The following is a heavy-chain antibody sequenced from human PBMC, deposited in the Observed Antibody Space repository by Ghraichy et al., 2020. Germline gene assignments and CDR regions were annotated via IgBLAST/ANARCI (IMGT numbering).Heavy chain of an antibody. Sequence: GGSLRLSCAASGFSFSDYAMNWVRQAPGKGLEWVSTISSSGSNTYYADSVRGRFTISRDNFKDTLYLQMNSLRAEDTAVYYCAKDYPLNTSGHGTLVTVSS. D-gene: IGHD2/OR15-2a*01. V-gene: IGHV3-23*01. J-gene: IGHJ5*01. CDR2: ISSSGSNT. CDR3: AKDYPLNT. CDR1: GFSFSDYA.